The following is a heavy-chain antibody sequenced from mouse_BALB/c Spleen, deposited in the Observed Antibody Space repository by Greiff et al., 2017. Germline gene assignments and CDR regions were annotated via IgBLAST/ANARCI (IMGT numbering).Heavy chain of an antibody. CDR2: INSNGGST. V-gene: IGHV5-6-2*01. D-gene: IGHD2-3*01. Sequence: EVKLMESGGGLVKLGGSLKLSCAASGFTFSSYYMSWVRQTPEKRLELVAAINSNGGSTYYPDTVKGRFTISRDNAKNTLYLQMSSLKSEDTALYYCARQDGYHSWFAYWGQGTLVTVSA. J-gene: IGHJ3*01. CDR3: ARQDGYHSWFAY. CDR1: GFTFSSYY.